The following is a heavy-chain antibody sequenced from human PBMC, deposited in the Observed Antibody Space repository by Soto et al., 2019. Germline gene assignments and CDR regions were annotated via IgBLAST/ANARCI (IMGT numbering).Heavy chain of an antibody. Sequence: GASVKVSCKASGGTFSSYTISWVRQAPGQGLEWMGRIIPILGIANYAQKFQGRVTITADKSTSTAYMELSSLRSEDTAVYYCARYCSGGSCYPMRAFDIWGQGIMVTVSS. V-gene: IGHV1-69*02. CDR1: GGTFSSYT. D-gene: IGHD2-15*01. CDR3: ARYCSGGSCYPMRAFDI. J-gene: IGHJ3*02. CDR2: IIPILGIA.